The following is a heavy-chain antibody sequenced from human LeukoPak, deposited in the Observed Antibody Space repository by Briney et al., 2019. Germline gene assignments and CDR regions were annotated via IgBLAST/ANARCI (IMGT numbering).Heavy chain of an antibody. CDR2: IFARQNT. J-gene: IGHJ5*02. V-gene: IGHV4-61*09. D-gene: IGHD2-21*02. Sequence: SETLSLTCTVSGGSISSGSHFWTWIRQPAGKGLEWIGHIFARQNTNYNPSLKSRLTILEDTSKNQFSLKLTSVTAADTAVYYCARDFPYATAGWFDPWGQGTLVTVSS. CDR3: ARDFPYATAGWFDP. CDR1: GGSISSGSHF.